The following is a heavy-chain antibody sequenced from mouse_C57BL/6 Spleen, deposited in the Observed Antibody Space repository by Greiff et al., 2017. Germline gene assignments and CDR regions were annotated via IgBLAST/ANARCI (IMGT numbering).Heavy chain of an antibody. CDR1: GYTFTDYN. CDR2: INPNNGGT. CDR3: ARSYYSNYVFAY. Sequence: VQLKESGPELVKPGASVKIPCKASGYTFTDYNMDWVKQSHGKSLEWIGDINPNNGGTIYNQKFKGKATLTVDKSSSTAYMELRSLTSEDTAVYYCARSYYSNYVFAYWGQGTLVTVSA. D-gene: IGHD2-5*01. J-gene: IGHJ3*01. V-gene: IGHV1-18*01.